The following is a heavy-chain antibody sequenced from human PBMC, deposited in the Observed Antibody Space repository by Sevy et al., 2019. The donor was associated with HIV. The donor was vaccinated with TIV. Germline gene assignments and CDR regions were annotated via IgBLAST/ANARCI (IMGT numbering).Heavy chain of an antibody. D-gene: IGHD1-26*01. CDR2: IKQDGSER. CDR3: ARGLGEWELLDY. V-gene: IGHV3-7*01. CDR1: GFTFSSYW. Sequence: GESLKISCAASGFTFSSYWMSWVRQAPGKVLEWVANIKQDGSERYYVDSVKGRFTISRDKAKNSLYLQMNSLRAEDTAVYYCARGLGEWELLDYWGQGTLVTVSS. J-gene: IGHJ4*02.